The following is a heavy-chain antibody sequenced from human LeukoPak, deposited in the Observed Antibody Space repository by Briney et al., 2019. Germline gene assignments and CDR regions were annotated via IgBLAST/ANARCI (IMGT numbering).Heavy chain of an antibody. D-gene: IGHD1-1*01. V-gene: IGHV4-30-4*08. CDR3: ARDRTGYDVFDI. CDR2: IYYSGTT. CDR1: GGSISSGDYY. J-gene: IGHJ3*02. Sequence: PSQTLSLTCTVSGGSISSGDYYWSWIRQPPGKGLEWIGYIYYSGTTYYNPSLQSRVTISVDTSKNQFPLKLSSVTAADTAVYYCARDRTGYDVFDIWGQGTMVTVSS.